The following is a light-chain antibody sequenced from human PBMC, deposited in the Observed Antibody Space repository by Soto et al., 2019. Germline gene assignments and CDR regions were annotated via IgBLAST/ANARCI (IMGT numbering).Light chain of an antibody. CDR3: AAWDDSLNGVM. CDR1: SSNIGSNT. CDR2: SSS. J-gene: IGLJ3*02. V-gene: IGLV1-44*01. Sequence: HSVLTQPPSASETPGQRVTISCSGSSSNIGSNTVNWYQQLPGTAPKLLIYSSSQRPSGVPDRFSGSKSGTSASLAISGLQSEDEADYYCAAWDDSLNGVMFGGGTKLTVL.